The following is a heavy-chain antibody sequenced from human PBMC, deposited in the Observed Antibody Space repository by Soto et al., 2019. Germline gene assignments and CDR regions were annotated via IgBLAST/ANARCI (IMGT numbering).Heavy chain of an antibody. D-gene: IGHD5-12*01. CDR2: INPNSGGT. CDR1: GYTFTGYY. J-gene: IGHJ4*02. CDR3: ARAPRHMVAPGEV. V-gene: IGHV1-2*04. Sequence: QVQLVQSGAEVKKPGASVKVSCKASGYTFTGYYMHWVRQAPGQGLEWMGWINPNSGGTNYAQKCQGWVTMTRDTSISTAYMELSRLRADDTAVYYCARAPRHMVAPGEVWGQGTLVTVSS.